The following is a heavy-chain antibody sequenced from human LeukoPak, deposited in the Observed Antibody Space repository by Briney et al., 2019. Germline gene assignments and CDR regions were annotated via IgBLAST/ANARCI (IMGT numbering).Heavy chain of an antibody. CDR2: IKYDASDE. D-gene: IGHD1-26*01. Sequence: GGSLRLSCAVSGVSFSGYAMHWVRQAPGKGLEWVGLIKYDASDEYYADSVKGRFTTSRDDSRNTLYLQMTSLRAEDTAVYYCARGQSVGWEIGVCDFWGQGSLVTVAS. J-gene: IGHJ4*02. CDR3: ARGQSVGWEIGVCDF. V-gene: IGHV3-33*01. CDR1: GVSFSGYA.